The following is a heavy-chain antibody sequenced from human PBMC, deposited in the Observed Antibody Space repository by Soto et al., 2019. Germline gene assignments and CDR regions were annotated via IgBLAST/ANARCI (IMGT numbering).Heavy chain of an antibody. CDR1: GFTFSRYA. CDR3: AREGYCSSTSCYSFDY. D-gene: IGHD2-2*01. Sequence: EVQLVESGGGLVQPGGSLRLSCAASGFTFSRYAMHWVRQAPGKGREYVSAISSNGGSTYYANSVKGRFTISRDNSKNTLYLQMGSLRAEDMAVYYCAREGYCSSTSCYSFDYWGQGTLVTVSS. J-gene: IGHJ4*02. V-gene: IGHV3-64*01. CDR2: ISSNGGST.